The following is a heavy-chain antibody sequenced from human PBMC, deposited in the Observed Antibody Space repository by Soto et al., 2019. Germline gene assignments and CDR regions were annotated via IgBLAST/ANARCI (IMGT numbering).Heavy chain of an antibody. CDR2: ISGSGGST. CDR1: GFTFSSYA. CDR3: AKGRRITIFGVVIIPTPYYFDY. Sequence: EVQLLESGGGLVQPGGSLRLSCAASGFTFSSYAMSWVRQAPGKGLEWVSAISGSGGSTYYADSVKGRFTISRDNSKNTLYLQMNSLRAEDTAVYYCAKGRRITIFGVVIIPTPYYFDYWGQGTLVTVSS. J-gene: IGHJ4*02. D-gene: IGHD3-3*01. V-gene: IGHV3-23*01.